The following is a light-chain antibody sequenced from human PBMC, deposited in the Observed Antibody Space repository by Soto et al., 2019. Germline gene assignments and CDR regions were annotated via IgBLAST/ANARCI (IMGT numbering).Light chain of an antibody. J-gene: IGLJ1*01. V-gene: IGLV2-14*01. CDR3: KSYAGSNTYV. CDR2: EVT. CDR1: SSDVGAYNF. Sequence: QSVLTQPASVSGSPGQSITISCTGTSSDVGAYNFVSWYQHHPGRAPKLIIYEVTIRPSGVSNRFSGSKSGNTASLTVSGLQAADEADYFCKSYAGSNTYVFGSGTKVTVL.